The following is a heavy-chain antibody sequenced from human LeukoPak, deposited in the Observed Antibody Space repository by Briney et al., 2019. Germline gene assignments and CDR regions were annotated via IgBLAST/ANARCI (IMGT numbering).Heavy chain of an antibody. CDR3: ARGLVVPAYYYGMDV. V-gene: IGHV4-34*01. D-gene: IGHD2-2*01. Sequence: SETLSLTCTVSGGSISGYYWSWIRQPPGKGLEWIGEINHSGSTNYNPSLKSRVTISVDTSKNQFSLKLSSVTAADTAVYYCARGLVVPAYYYGMDVWGQGTTVTVSS. CDR1: GGSISGYY. CDR2: INHSGST. J-gene: IGHJ6*02.